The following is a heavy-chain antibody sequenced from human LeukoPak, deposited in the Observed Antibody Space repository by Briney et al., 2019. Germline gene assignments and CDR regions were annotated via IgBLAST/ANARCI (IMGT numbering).Heavy chain of an antibody. J-gene: IGHJ6*04. CDR3: AELGITMIGGV. Sequence: NSGGSLRLSCAASGFTFSDYYMNWIRQAPGKGLEWVSYISGGGSIIYYADSVKGRFTISRDNAKNSLYLQMNSLRAEDTAVYYCAELGITMIGGVWGKGTTVTISS. D-gene: IGHD3-10*02. CDR2: ISGGGSII. CDR1: GFTFSDYY. V-gene: IGHV3-11*04.